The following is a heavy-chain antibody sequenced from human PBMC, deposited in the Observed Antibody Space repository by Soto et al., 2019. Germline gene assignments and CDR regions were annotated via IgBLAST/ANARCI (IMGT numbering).Heavy chain of an antibody. CDR3: AGAYCSSTSCPYGMDV. J-gene: IGHJ6*02. CDR2: IMPIFGTI. V-gene: IGHV1-69*01. D-gene: IGHD2-2*01. Sequence: QVQLVQSGAEVKKPGSSVKVSCKASGGTFSKYAISWVRQAPGQGLEWMGGIMPIFGTIKYAQKFQGRVTITADESTSTAYMELSSLRSEDTAVYYCAGAYCSSTSCPYGMDVWGQGTTVTVSS. CDR1: GGTFSKYA.